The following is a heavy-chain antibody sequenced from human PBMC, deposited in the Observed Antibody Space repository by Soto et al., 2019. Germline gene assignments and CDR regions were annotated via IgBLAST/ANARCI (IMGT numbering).Heavy chain of an antibody. Sequence: PGGALRLSCAASGFTFSDYYMSWIRQAPGKGLEWVSYISSSSSYTNYADSVKGRFTISRDNAKNSLYLQMNSLRAEDTAVYYCARETGTTQAFDIWGQGTMVTVSS. CDR1: GFTFSDYY. CDR2: ISSSSSYT. D-gene: IGHD1-7*01. CDR3: ARETGTTQAFDI. V-gene: IGHV3-11*06. J-gene: IGHJ3*02.